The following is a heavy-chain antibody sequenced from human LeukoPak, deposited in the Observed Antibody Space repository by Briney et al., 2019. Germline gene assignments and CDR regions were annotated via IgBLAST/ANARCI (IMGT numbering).Heavy chain of an antibody. D-gene: IGHD5-24*01. CDR1: GFTFSSYG. J-gene: IGHJ4*02. CDR3: ARDQMAGHFDY. CDR2: IWYDGSNK. Sequence: GGSLRLSCAASGFTFSSYGMHWVRQAPGKGLEWVAVIWYDGSNKYYADSVKGRFTISRDNSKNTLYLQMNSLRAEDTAVYYRARDQMAGHFDYWGQGTLVTVSS. V-gene: IGHV3-33*01.